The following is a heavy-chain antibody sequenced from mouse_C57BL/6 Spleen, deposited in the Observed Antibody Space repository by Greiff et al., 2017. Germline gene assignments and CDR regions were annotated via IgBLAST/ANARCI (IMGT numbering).Heavy chain of an antibody. CDR2: ISDGGSYT. V-gene: IGHV5-4*01. D-gene: IGHD1-1*01. CDR1: GFTFSSYA. Sequence: EVKVVESGGGLVKPGGSLKLSCAASGFTFSSYAMSWVRQTPEKRLEWVATISDGGSYTYYPDNVKGRFTISRDNAKNNLYLQMSQLKSEATAMYYCARDTVGAMDYWGQGTSVTVSS. CDR3: ARDTVGAMDY. J-gene: IGHJ4*01.